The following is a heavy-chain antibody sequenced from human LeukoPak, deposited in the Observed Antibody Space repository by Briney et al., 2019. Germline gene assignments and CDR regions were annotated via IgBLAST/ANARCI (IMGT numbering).Heavy chain of an antibody. CDR3: ARGSGGLLLWFGELWGNWFDP. V-gene: IGHV4-59*01. J-gene: IGHJ5*02. D-gene: IGHD3-10*01. CDR2: IYYSGST. Sequence: PSETLSLTCTVSGGSISSYYWSWIRQPPGKGLEWIGYIYYSGSTNYNPSLKSRVTISVDMTKNQSSLKLSSVTAADTAVYYCARGSGGLLLWFGELWGNWFDPWGQGTLVTVSS. CDR1: GGSISSYY.